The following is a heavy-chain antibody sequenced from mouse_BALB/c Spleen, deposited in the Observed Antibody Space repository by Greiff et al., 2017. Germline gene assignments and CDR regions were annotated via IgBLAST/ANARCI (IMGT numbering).Heavy chain of an antibody. CDR2: INPSSGYT. CDR3: ADGDPYAMDY. D-gene: IGHD2-3*01. Sequence: QVQLQQSGAELARPGASVKLSCKASGYTFTSYSMHWVKQRPGQGLEWIGYINPSSGYTKYNQKFKDKATLTADKSSSTAYMQLSSLTSEDSAVYYCADGDPYAMDYWGQGTSVTVSS. J-gene: IGHJ4*01. V-gene: IGHV1-4*01. CDR1: GYTFTSYS.